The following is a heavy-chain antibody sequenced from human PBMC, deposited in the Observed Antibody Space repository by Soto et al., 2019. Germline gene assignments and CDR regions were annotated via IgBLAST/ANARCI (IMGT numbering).Heavy chain of an antibody. CDR3: AKERDSRSSKGMDV. V-gene: IGHV3-23*01. CDR1: GFTFRSYA. Sequence: GGSLRLSCAASGFTFRSYAMSWVRQAPGKGLEWVSVISASGGTTDSADSVEGRFTIYRDNSENTLYLQMNSLRAEDTAVYYCAKERDSRSSKGMDVWGQGTTVTVSS. J-gene: IGHJ6*02. D-gene: IGHD6-6*01. CDR2: ISASGGTT.